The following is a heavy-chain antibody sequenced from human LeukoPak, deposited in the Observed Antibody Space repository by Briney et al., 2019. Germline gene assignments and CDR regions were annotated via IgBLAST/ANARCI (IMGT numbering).Heavy chain of an antibody. CDR2: ISSSSSYI. CDR3: ANPVGAAMAERPN. J-gene: IGHJ4*02. Sequence: PGGSLRLSCAASGFIFSSYSMNWVRQAPGKGLEWVSSISSSSSYIYYADSVKGRFTISRDNSKNTLYLQMNSLRAEDTAVYYCANPVGAAMAERPNWGQGTLVTVSS. V-gene: IGHV3-21*04. D-gene: IGHD5-18*01. CDR1: GFIFSSYS.